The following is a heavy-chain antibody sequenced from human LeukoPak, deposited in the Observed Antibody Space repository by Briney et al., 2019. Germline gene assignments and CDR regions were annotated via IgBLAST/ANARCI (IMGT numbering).Heavy chain of an antibody. V-gene: IGHV4-39*07. D-gene: IGHD3-3*01. J-gene: IGHJ5*02. Sequence: SETLSLTCTVSGGSISSSSYYWGWIRQPPGKGLEWIGEINHSGSTNYNPSLKSRVTISVDTSKNQFSLKLSSVTAADTAVYYCARAAYDFWSGYYNWFDPWGQGTLVTVSS. CDR2: INHSGST. CDR3: ARAAYDFWSGYYNWFDP. CDR1: GGSISSSSYY.